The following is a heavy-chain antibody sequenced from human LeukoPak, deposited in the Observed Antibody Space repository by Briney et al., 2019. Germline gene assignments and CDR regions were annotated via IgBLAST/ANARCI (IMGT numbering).Heavy chain of an antibody. Sequence: GGSLRLSCAASGFAFSSYGMHWVRQAPGKGLEWVALIYYDGSNKYYADFVKGRFTISRDNSKNTLYLQMDSLRAEDTAVYYRAREIGYFDYWGQGTLVTVSS. D-gene: IGHD2/OR15-2a*01. CDR2: IYYDGSNK. CDR3: AREIGYFDY. CDR1: GFAFSSYG. V-gene: IGHV3-33*01. J-gene: IGHJ4*02.